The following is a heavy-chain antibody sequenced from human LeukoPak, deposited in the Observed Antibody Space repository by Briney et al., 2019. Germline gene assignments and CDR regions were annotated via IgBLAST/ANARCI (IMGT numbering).Heavy chain of an antibody. CDR3: AKDSWEYCSSTSCYKGSLD. CDR2: ISGSGGST. D-gene: IGHD2-2*02. J-gene: IGHJ4*02. V-gene: IGHV3-23*01. Sequence: GASLRLSCAASGFTFSSYAMSWVRQAPGKGLEWVSAISGSGGSTYYADSVKGRFTISRDNSKITLYLQMNSLRAEDTAVYYCAKDSWEYCSSTSCYKGSLDWGQGTLVTVSS. CDR1: GFTFSSYA.